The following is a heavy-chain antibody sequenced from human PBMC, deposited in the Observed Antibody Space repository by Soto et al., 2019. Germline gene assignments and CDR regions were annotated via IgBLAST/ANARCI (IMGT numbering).Heavy chain of an antibody. V-gene: IGHV1-8*01. CDR3: AKGPRNWGVDY. D-gene: IGHD7-27*01. J-gene: IGHJ4*02. CDR1: GYTFTDYE. CDR2: MKPNNGYT. Sequence: QEQLVQSGAEVKKPGASVKVSCKASGYTFTDYEINWFRQATGQGLEWMGWMKPNNGYTRYAQNLQGSVTMTRSTSISTAYMELSTLRSEDTAVYYGAKGPRNWGVDYWGQGTLVTVSS.